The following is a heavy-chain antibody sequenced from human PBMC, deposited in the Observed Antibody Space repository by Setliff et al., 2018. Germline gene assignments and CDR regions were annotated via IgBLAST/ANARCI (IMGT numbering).Heavy chain of an antibody. J-gene: IGHJ4*02. CDR1: GYTFTSYD. CDR3: ARQLSRRWLHTKRPGRYFDY. D-gene: IGHD5-12*01. CDR2: MNPILGIA. V-gene: IGHV1-69*10. Sequence: ASVKVSCKASGYTFTSYDINWVRQATGQGLEWMGWMNPILGIANYAQKFQGRVTITADKSTSTAYMELSSLRSEDTAVYYCARQLSRRWLHTKRPGRYFDYWGQGTLVTVSS.